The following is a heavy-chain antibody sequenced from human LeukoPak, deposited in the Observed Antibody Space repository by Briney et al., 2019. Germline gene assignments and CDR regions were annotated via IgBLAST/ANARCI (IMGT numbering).Heavy chain of an antibody. CDR2: ISGSGGST. CDR1: GFTFSSYA. CDR3: AKGETYYYDSSGSCAFDI. V-gene: IGHV3-23*01. D-gene: IGHD3-22*01. J-gene: IGHJ3*02. Sequence: PGASLRLSCAASGFTFSSYAMSWVRQAPGKGLEWVSAISGSGGSTCYADSVKGRFTISRDNSKNTLYLQMNSLRAEDTAVYYCAKGETYYYDSSGSCAFDIWGQGTMVTVSS.